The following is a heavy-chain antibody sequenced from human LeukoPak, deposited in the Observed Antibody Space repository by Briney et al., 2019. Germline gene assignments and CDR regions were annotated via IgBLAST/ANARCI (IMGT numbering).Heavy chain of an antibody. Sequence: PGASLRLSCAASGFTFSSYAMSWVRQAPGKGLEWVSAIIGSGGSTYYAGSVKGRFNISRDNSKNTLYLQMNSLRAEDTAVYYCAKLSRDFDYWGQGTLVTVSS. CDR1: GFTFSSYA. V-gene: IGHV3-23*01. CDR2: IIGSGGST. D-gene: IGHD3-3*02. J-gene: IGHJ4*02. CDR3: AKLSRDFDY.